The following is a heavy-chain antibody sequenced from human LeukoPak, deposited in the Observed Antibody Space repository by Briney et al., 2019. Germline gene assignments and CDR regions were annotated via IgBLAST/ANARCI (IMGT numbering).Heavy chain of an antibody. CDR3: AREDVVLVDAVRYYYYGMDV. Sequence: ASVKVSCKASGYNFISYYMHWVRQAPGQGLEWMGIINPSGGSTSYAQKFQDRVTMTRDTSTSTVYMELSSLKSEDTTVYYCAREDVVLVDAVRYYYYGMDVWGQGTTVTVS. V-gene: IGHV1-46*01. D-gene: IGHD2-8*01. CDR2: INPSGGST. J-gene: IGHJ6*02. CDR1: GYNFISYY.